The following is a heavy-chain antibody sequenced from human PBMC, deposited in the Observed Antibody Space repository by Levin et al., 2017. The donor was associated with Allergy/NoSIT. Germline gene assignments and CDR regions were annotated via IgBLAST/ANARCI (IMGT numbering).Heavy chain of an antibody. J-gene: IGHJ2*01. CDR1: GFTVSSSY. CDR3: AVPRAVTTVLDFDL. Sequence: GESLKISCAASGFTVSSSYMSWVRQAPGKGLEWVSVLYSGGSAYYADSVKGRFTISRDNSKNTLYLQMNSLRAEDTAVYYCAVPRAVTTVLDFDLWGRGTLVTVSS. V-gene: IGHV3-53*01. D-gene: IGHD4-17*01. CDR2: LYSGGSA.